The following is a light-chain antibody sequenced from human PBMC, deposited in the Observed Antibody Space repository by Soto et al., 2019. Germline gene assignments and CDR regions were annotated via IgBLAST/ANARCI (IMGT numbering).Light chain of an antibody. CDR1: SSDVGSYNL. CDR3: CSYAGSSTLL. V-gene: IGLV2-23*01. J-gene: IGLJ3*02. CDR2: EGT. Sequence: QSALTQPASVSGSPGQSITISCTGTSSDVGSYNLVSWYLQHPGKAPKLIMYEGTKRPSGLSNRFSGSKSGNTASLTISGLQAEDEADYYCCSYAGSSTLLFGGGTKLTVL.